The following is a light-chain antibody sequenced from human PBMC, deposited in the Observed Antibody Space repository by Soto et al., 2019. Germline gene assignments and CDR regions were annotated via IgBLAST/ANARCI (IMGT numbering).Light chain of an antibody. CDR3: QQYNSYSCT. V-gene: IGKV1-5*03. Sequence: IQMTQSPSTLSASVGDRVTITCRASQSISSWLAWYQQKPGKAPKLLIYKASSLESGVPSRFSGSGSGTEFTLTISSLQPDDFATYYCQQYNSYSCTFGQGTKGDIK. CDR1: QSISSW. J-gene: IGKJ2*02. CDR2: KAS.